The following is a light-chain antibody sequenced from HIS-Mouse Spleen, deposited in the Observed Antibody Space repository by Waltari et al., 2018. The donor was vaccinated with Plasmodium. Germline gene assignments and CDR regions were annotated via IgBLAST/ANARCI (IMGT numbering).Light chain of an antibody. CDR2: KAS. J-gene: IGKJ1*01. Sequence: DIQMTQSPSTLSASVGDRVTITCRASQSISSRLAWYKQKPGKAHKLLIYKASSLESGVPSRFSGSGSGTEFTLTISSLQPDDFATYYCQQYNSYSWTFGQGTKVEIK. V-gene: IGKV1-5*03. CDR1: QSISSR. CDR3: QQYNSYSWT.